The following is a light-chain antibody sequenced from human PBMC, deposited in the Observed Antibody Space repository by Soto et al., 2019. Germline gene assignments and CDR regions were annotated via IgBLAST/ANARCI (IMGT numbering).Light chain of an antibody. CDR3: QQYDNLPWT. Sequence: DIQMTQSPSSLSASVGDRVTITCQASQDISNYLNWYQQKPGKAPKLLIYDASNLETGVPSRFSGSGSGTDFTFTISILQPEDIATYYCQQYDNLPWTFGQGTEVEIK. CDR2: DAS. CDR1: QDISNY. V-gene: IGKV1-33*01. J-gene: IGKJ1*01.